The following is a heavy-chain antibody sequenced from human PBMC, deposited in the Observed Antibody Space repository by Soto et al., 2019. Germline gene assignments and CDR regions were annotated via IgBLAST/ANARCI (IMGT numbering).Heavy chain of an antibody. CDR2: IYYSGST. J-gene: IGHJ5*02. V-gene: IGHV4-59*08. D-gene: IGHD3-10*01. CDR1: GGSISSYY. Sequence: QVQLQESGPGLVKPSETLSLTCTVSGGSISSYYWSWIRQPPGKGLEWIGYIYYSGSTNYNPSLKSRVTISVDTSKNQFSLKLSSVTAADTAVYYCARHDYYGSGSSFDPWGQGTLVTVSS. CDR3: ARHDYYGSGSSFDP.